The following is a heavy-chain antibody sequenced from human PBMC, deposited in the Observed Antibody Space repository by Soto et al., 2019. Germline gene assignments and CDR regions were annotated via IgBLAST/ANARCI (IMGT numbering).Heavy chain of an antibody. D-gene: IGHD6-19*01. V-gene: IGHV3-23*01. J-gene: IGHJ4*02. Sequence: EVQLLEAGGALAQPGGSLRLSCTASGFTFSNSAMSWVRQAPGKGLEWVSIISASGRSTYHAASVKGRFTISRDNSKATVYLQMTRLRSEDTAIYYCAKDGQWLHVHLESWGQGTLVTVSA. CDR3: AKDGQWLHVHLES. CDR1: GFTFSNSA. CDR2: ISASGRST.